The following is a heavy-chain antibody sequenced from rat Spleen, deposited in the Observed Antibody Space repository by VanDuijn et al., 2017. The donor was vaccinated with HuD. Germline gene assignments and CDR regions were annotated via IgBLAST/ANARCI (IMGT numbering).Heavy chain of an antibody. CDR3: ARHSNWGFDY. J-gene: IGHJ2*01. CDR2: INTGGGNT. Sequence: EVQLVESGGGLVQPGRSMKLSCAASGFTFSNYYMAWVRQAPTKGLEWVASINTGGGNTYYRGSVKGRFTISRDNAKSTLYLQMDSLRSEDTATYYCARHSNWGFDYWGQGVLVTVSS. D-gene: IGHD5-1*01. CDR1: GFTFSNYY. V-gene: IGHV5-25*01.